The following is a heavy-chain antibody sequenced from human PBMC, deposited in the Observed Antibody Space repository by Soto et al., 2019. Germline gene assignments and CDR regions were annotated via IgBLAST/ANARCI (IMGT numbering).Heavy chain of an antibody. Sequence: RGYLRLSCAASGFAFSSYSMNWVRQAPGKGLEWVSSISSSISYIYYADSVKGRFTISRDNAKNSLYLQMNSLRAEDTAVYYCARDRGVPGTTMRVQVPDAFDMLGQGILVSVS. D-gene: IGHD3-22*01. CDR3: ARDRGVPGTTMRVQVPDAFDM. CDR1: GFAFSSYS. V-gene: IGHV3-21*01. J-gene: IGHJ3*02. CDR2: ISSSISYI.